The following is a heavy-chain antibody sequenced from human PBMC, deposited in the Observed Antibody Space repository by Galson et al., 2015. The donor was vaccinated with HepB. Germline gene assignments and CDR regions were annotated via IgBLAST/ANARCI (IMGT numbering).Heavy chain of an antibody. CDR3: ARERVMGWLQKSLGNLDP. V-gene: IGHV3-48*04. D-gene: IGHD5-24*01. CDR1: GFSISGYS. J-gene: IGHJ5*02. CDR2: ISGHRNTI. Sequence: SLRLSCAASGFSISGYSMNWVRQAPGKGLEWLSYISGHRNTIYYTDAVTGRFTISRDNAKNSTFLQMNSLRVEDTAVYYCARERVMGWLQKSLGNLDPWGQGTLVTVSS.